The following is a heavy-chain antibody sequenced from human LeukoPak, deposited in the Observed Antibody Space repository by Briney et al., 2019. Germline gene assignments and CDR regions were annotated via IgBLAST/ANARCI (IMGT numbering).Heavy chain of an antibody. CDR3: ARGPGAMYFDF. CDR2: IYYSGTT. V-gene: IGHV4-59*01. D-gene: IGHD2-2*01. J-gene: IGHJ4*02. CDR1: GGSIISYY. Sequence: PLETLSLTCAVSGGSIISYYWSWLRQPPGKGLEWIGYIYYSGTTNYNPSLKSRVTISVDRSKNQFSLKLSSVNAADTAVYYCARGPGAMYFDFWGQGTLVTVSS.